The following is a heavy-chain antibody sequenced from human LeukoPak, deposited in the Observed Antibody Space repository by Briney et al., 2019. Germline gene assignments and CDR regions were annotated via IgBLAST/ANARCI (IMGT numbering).Heavy chain of an antibody. V-gene: IGHV1-69*05. J-gene: IGHJ3*02. CDR1: GGTFSSYA. D-gene: IGHD3-10*01. CDR3: ACPGGPMALDAFDI. CDR2: IIPIFGTA. Sequence: ASVKVSCKASGGTFSSYAISWVRQAPGQGLEWMGGIIPIFGTANYAQKFQGTVTITTDESTSTAYMELSSLRSEDTAVYYCACPGGPMALDAFDIWGQGTMVTVSS.